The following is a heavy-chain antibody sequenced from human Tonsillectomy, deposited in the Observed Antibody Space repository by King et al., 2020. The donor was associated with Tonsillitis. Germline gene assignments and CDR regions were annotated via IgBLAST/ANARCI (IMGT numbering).Heavy chain of an antibody. CDR3: TKDGTFYGPNAFDT. Sequence: QLVQSGGGLVQAGGSLRLSCAASGLTFSRFAMSWVRQAPGKGLEWVSAIVDNGRRTNYADSVEGRFTISRDNSKNTVYLQMNSLRAEDTAVYYCTKDGTFYGPNAFDTWGQGTMVMVSS. V-gene: IGHV3-23*04. J-gene: IGHJ3*02. CDR2: IVDNGRRT. CDR1: GLTFSRFA. D-gene: IGHD2/OR15-2a*01.